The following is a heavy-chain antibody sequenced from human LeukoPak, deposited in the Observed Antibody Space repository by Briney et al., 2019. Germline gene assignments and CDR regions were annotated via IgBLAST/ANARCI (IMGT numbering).Heavy chain of an antibody. CDR1: GFTFSTYA. V-gene: IGHV3-23*01. CDR2: VSGSGLYT. Sequence: GGSLRLSCAASGFTFSTYAMSWVRQAPGKGLEWVATVSGSGLYTYYADSVRGRFTISRDNSKDTFYLQMNSLRAEDTAVYYCAKLMSQPALLFFDQWGQGTLVTVAS. CDR3: AKLMSQPALLFFDQ. D-gene: IGHD3-10*01. J-gene: IGHJ4*02.